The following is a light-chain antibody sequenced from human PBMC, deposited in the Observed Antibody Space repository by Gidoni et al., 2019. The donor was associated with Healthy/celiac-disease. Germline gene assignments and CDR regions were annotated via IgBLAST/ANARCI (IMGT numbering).Light chain of an antibody. CDR1: QSVSSSY. J-gene: IGKJ1*01. V-gene: IGKV3D-20*01. CDR2: DAS. Sequence: EIVLTQSPATLSLSPGERATLSCGASQSVSSSYLAWYQQKPGLAPRILIYDASSRATGIPDRLSGSGSGTDFTLTISRLEPEDFAVYYCQQYGSSPWTFGQGTKVEIK. CDR3: QQYGSSPWT.